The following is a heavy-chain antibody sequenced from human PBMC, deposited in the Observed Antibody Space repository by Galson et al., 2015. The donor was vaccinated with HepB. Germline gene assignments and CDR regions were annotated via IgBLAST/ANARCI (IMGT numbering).Heavy chain of an antibody. CDR1: GGTFNNYA. Sequence: SVKVSCKASGGTFNNYAISWVRQAPGQGLEWMGGIIPIFDTTNYAQRFQGRLTITADESTSTAYMELSSLRSEDTAVYYCARVVYYYGSGSYRQIDSWGRGTQITVPS. CDR3: ARVVYYYGSGSYRQIDS. D-gene: IGHD3-10*01. J-gene: IGHJ4*02. CDR2: IIPIFDTT. V-gene: IGHV1-69*13.